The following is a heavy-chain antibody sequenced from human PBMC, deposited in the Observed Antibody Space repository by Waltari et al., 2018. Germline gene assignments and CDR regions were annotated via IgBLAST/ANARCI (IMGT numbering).Heavy chain of an antibody. J-gene: IGHJ4*02. CDR2: INGRSSTT. CDR3: VKDFDY. Sequence: EVQLLESGGGLLQPGGSLRLSCGASGFTFSPYAMSWVRQAPGKGLEWVSVINGRSSTTYYADSVQGRFTISRDNSKNTLYLQMNSLRADDTAMYYCVKDFDYWGQGTLVIVSS. V-gene: IGHV3-23*01. CDR1: GFTFSPYA.